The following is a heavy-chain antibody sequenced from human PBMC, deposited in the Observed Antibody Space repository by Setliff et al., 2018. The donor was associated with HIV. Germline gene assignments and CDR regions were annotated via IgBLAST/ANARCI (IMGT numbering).Heavy chain of an antibody. J-gene: IGHJ5*02. CDR3: AKHDFGEGSCFDP. CDR1: GQFISDGYY. CDR2: VYHSGKT. Sequence: PSETLSLTCTVSGQFISDGYYGGWIRQPPGKGLEWIGSVYHSGKTYYNPSLKSRVTMSADTSKNQISLMLRSMTAADTAVYYCAKHDFGEGSCFDPWGQGSQVTVSS. D-gene: IGHD3-16*01. V-gene: IGHV4-38-2*02.